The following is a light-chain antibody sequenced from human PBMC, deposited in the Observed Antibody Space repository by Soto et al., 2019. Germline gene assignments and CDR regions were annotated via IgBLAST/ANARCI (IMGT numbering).Light chain of an antibody. CDR2: DSN. J-gene: IGLJ1*01. CDR1: SXNIGAGQD. Sequence: QSVLTQPPSVSGAPGQRVTISCTGTSXNIGAGQDVHWYRQLPGAAPKFLISDSNNRASGVPDRFSVSKSGASASLAITGLRAEDEGDYFCQSYGDRLSGLSVFGTGTGATGL. V-gene: IGLV1-40*01. CDR3: QSYGDRLSGLSV.